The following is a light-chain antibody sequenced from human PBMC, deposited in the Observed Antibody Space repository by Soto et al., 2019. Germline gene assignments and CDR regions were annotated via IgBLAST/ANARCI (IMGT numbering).Light chain of an antibody. J-gene: IGKJ5*01. CDR1: QSISTY. Sequence: DIQMTQSPSSLSASVGNRVTITCRASQSISTYLNWYQKKPGKAPNLLIYDASRLQSGVPSRFICSGGGTDFTLSISSVQPEDFATYFCQQSYMDPITFGQGTQLEI. CDR3: QQSYMDPIT. V-gene: IGKV1-39*01. CDR2: DAS.